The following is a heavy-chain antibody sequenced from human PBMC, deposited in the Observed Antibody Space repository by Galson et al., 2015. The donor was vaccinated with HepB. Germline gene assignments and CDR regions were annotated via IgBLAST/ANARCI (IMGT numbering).Heavy chain of an antibody. Sequence: QSGAEVKKPGESLKISCKGSGYSFTNYWIAWVRQVPGKGLEWMGIIYPGDSDTIYGPSFQGQVTISADKSISTAYLQWSSLKASDTALYFCTRSANNGPRENWFDPWGQGTLVTVSS. CDR3: TRSANNGPRENWFDP. J-gene: IGHJ5*02. CDR2: IYPGDSDT. CDR1: GYSFTNYW. V-gene: IGHV5-51*01. D-gene: IGHD2-8*01.